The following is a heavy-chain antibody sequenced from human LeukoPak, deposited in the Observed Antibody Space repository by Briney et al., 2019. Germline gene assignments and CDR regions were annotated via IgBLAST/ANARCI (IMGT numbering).Heavy chain of an antibody. CDR3: ARGYYDSSGYLNWFDP. D-gene: IGHD3-22*01. CDR1: GYTFTGYY. J-gene: IGHJ5*02. V-gene: IGHV1-2*02. CDR2: INPNSGGT. Sequence: ASVKVPCKASGYTFTGYYMHWVRQAPGQGLEWMGWINPNSGGTNYAQKFQGRVTMTRDTSISTAYMELSRLRSDDTAVYYCARGYYDSSGYLNWFDPWGQGTLVTVSS.